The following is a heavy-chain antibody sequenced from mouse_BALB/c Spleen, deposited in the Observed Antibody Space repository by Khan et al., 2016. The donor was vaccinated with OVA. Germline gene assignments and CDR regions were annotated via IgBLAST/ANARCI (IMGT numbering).Heavy chain of an antibody. J-gene: IGHJ1*01. D-gene: IGHD1-1*01. V-gene: IGHV5-17*02. CDR3: AREGTTVVATWDWYFDF. CDR2: ISSGSGTI. Sequence: EVELVESGGGLVQPGGSRTLSCAASGFTFSSFGMHWVRQAPERGLEWVAYISSGSGTIYYADTVKGRFTISRDTPKQTLFLQMTRLRSEDTALYYCAREGTTVVATWDWYFDFWGAGTTVTVSS. CDR1: GFTFSSFG.